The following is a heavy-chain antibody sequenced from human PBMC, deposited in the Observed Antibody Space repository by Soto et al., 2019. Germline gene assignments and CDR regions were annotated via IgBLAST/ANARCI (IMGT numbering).Heavy chain of an antibody. J-gene: IGHJ6*02. CDR3: ARGFDLQYGIDV. V-gene: IGHV4-59*08. CDR1: GGSISSYY. CDR2: IYYSGST. D-gene: IGHD2-21*01. Sequence: SETLSLTCTVSGGSISSYYWSWIRQPPGKGLEWIGYIYYSGSTNYNPSLKSRVTILVDTSKNQFSLKLSSVTAADTAVYYCARGFDLQYGIDVWGQGTTVTVSS.